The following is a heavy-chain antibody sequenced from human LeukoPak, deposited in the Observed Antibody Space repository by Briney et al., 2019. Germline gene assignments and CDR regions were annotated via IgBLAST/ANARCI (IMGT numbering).Heavy chain of an antibody. V-gene: IGHV3-7*01. D-gene: IGHD3-16*01. CDR3: ARGSMHVYHLYTDY. CDR2: IKQDGSER. J-gene: IGHJ4*02. Sequence: GGSLRLSCAASGFTYTNYWVSWFRQAPGQGLEWVASIKQDGSERYYVDSVEGRFTISRDNAKNSLFLQLSGLRVEDTAVYYCARGSMHVYHLYTDYWGQGTLVTVSS. CDR1: GFTYTNYW.